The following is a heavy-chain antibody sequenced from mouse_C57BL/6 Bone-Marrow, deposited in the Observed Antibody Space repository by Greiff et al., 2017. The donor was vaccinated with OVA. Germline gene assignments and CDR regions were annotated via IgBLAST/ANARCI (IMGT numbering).Heavy chain of an antibody. CDR1: GFTFSSYG. Sequence: EVKLMESGGDLVKPGGSLKLSCAASGFTFSSYGMSWVRQTPDKRLEWVATISSGGSYTNYPDSVKGRFTISRDNAKNTLYLQMSRLKSADTAMYYCASPLYGNYDYWGQGTTLTVSS. CDR2: ISSGGSYT. V-gene: IGHV5-6*01. J-gene: IGHJ2*01. D-gene: IGHD2-1*01. CDR3: ASPLYGNYDY.